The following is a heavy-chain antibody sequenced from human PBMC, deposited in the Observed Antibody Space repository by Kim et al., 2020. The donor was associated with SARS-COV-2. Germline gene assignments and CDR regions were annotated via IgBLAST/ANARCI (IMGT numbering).Heavy chain of an antibody. CDR2: IKSKTDGGTT. J-gene: IGHJ6*02. V-gene: IGHV3-15*01. D-gene: IGHD6-13*01. Sequence: GGSLRLSCAASGFTFSNAWMSWVRQAPGKGLEWVGRIKSKTDGGTTDYAAPVKGRFTISRDDSKNTLYLQMNSLKTEDTAVYYCTKDTRGGMYSSSWYDPNILHYGMDVWGQGTTVTVSS. CDR1: GFTFSNAW. CDR3: TKDTRGGMYSSSWYDPNILHYGMDV.